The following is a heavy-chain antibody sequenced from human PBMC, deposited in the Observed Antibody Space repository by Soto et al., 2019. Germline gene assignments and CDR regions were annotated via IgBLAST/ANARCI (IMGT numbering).Heavy chain of an antibody. Sequence: QVQLQESGPGLVKPSETLSLTCTVSGGSISRYYWSWIRQPPGKGLEWIGYMYNTGSTVYNPPFKSRVTISVATSKNQFSVQLSSVTAADTAVYYCARDLWGYCGTDCYPLDVWGQGTTVTVSS. CDR1: GGSISRYY. D-gene: IGHD2-21*02. CDR3: ARDLWGYCGTDCYPLDV. CDR2: MYNTGST. J-gene: IGHJ6*02. V-gene: IGHV4-59*01.